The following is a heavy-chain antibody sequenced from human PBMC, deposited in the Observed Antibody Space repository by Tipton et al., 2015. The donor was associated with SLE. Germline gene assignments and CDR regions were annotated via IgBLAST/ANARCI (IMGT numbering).Heavy chain of an antibody. CDR1: GGSFSGYY. Sequence: TLSLTCAVHGGSFSGYYWSWIRQPPGKGLEWIGYIYYCGSTYYNPSPKRRVTIPVDTSKNQFSLTLSSVSAADTAVYYCARGQEGLLWFRELSDYWGKGMLVNVSS. CDR3: ARGQEGLLWFRELSDY. V-gene: IGHV4-34*09. D-gene: IGHD3-10*01. CDR2: IYYCGST. J-gene: IGHJ4*02.